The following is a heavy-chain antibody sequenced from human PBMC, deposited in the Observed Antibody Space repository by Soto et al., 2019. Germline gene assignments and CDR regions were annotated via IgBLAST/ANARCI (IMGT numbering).Heavy chain of an antibody. CDR2: IYWDDDK. J-gene: IGHJ4*02. D-gene: IGHD6-13*01. Sequence: SGPTLVNPTQTLTLTCTFSGFSLSTSGVGVGWIRQPPGKALEWLALIYWDDDKRYRSSLKNRLTITKDTSKNQVVVTMTNMDPVDTATYYCAHILSSSSCFDYWGQGTLVTVSS. CDR1: GFSLSTSGVG. V-gene: IGHV2-5*02. CDR3: AHILSSSSCFDY.